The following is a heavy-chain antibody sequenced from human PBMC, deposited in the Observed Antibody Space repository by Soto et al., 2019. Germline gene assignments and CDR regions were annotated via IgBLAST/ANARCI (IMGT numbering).Heavy chain of an antibody. Sequence: SETLSLTCTVSGGSISSYYWSWIRQPPGKGLEWIGYIYYSGSTNYNPSLKSRVTISVDTSKNQFSLKLSSVTAADTAVYYCASTRYYDFWSGYYNWFDPWGQGTLVTVSS. D-gene: IGHD3-3*01. CDR1: GGSISSYY. J-gene: IGHJ5*02. CDR2: IYYSGST. V-gene: IGHV4-59*01. CDR3: ASTRYYDFWSGYYNWFDP.